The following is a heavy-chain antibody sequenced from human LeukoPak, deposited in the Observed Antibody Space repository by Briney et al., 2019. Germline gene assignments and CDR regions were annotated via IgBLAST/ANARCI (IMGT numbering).Heavy chain of an antibody. CDR2: IIPILGIA. CDR1: GGTFSSYA. J-gene: IGHJ4*02. CDR3: ASLYNWNYYYIDY. Sequence: SVKVSCKASGGTFSSYAISWVRQAPGQGLEWMGRIIPILGIANYAQKFQGRVTITADKSTSTAYMELSSLRSEDTAVYYCASLYNWNYYYIDYWGQGTLVTVSS. V-gene: IGHV1-69*04. D-gene: IGHD1-7*01.